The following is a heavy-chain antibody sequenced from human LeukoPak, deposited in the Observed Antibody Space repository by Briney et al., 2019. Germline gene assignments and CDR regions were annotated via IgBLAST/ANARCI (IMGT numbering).Heavy chain of an antibody. D-gene: IGHD6-19*01. CDR2: IIPIFGTA. V-gene: IGHV1-69*05. CDR1: GGTFSSYA. Sequence: SVKVSCKASGGTFSSYAISWVRQAPGQGLEWMGGIIPIFGTANYAQKFRGRVTITTDESTSTAYMELSSLRSEDTAVYYCAATEREYRSGWTYYYYYMDVWGKGTTVTVSS. CDR3: AATEREYRSGWTYYYYYMDV. J-gene: IGHJ6*03.